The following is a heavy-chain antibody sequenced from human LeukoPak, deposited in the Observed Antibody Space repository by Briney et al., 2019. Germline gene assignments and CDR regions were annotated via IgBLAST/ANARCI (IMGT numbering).Heavy chain of an antibody. CDR1: GGSISSYY. V-gene: IGHV4-59*01. CDR2: IYYSGST. D-gene: IGHD6-6*01. J-gene: IGHJ6*03. CDR3: ARDRRPEYSRLYYXYXDX. Sequence: SETLSLTCTVSGGSISSYYWSWIRQPPGKGLEWIGYIYYSGSTNYNPSLKSRVTISVDTSKNQFSLKLSSVTAADTAVYYCARDRRPEYSRLYYXYXDXWXXXTTVTVS.